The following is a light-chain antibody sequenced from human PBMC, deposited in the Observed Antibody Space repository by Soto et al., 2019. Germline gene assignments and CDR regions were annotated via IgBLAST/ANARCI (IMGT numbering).Light chain of an antibody. J-gene: IGLJ2*01. CDR3: CSYAGTYTFL. Sequence: QSALTQPRSVSGSPGQSVTSSCTGTSSDVAGYNYVSWYQHHPGKAPKLMIYDVSKRPSGVPDRFSGSKSGNTASLTISGLQAEDEADYYCCSYAGTYTFLFGRGTKVTVL. CDR2: DVS. V-gene: IGLV2-11*01. CDR1: SSDVAGYNY.